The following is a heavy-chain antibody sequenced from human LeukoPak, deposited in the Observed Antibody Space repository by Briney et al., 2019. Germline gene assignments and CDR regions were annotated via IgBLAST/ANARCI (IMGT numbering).Heavy chain of an antibody. J-gene: IGHJ4*02. CDR2: ISGSGGST. V-gene: IGHV3-23*01. D-gene: IGHD2-2*01. CDR1: GFTFSSYA. Sequence: GGSLRLSCAASGFTFSSYAVSWVRQAPGKGLEWVSAISGSGGSTYYADSVKGRFTISRDNSKNTLYLQMNSLRAEDTAVYYCAKDRAAAIGYYFDYWAREPWSPSPQ. CDR3: AKDRAAAIGYYFDY.